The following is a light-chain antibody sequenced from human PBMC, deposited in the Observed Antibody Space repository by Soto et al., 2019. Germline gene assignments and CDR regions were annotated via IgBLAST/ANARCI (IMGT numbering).Light chain of an antibody. J-gene: IGLJ1*01. CDR3: QSYDSSLSGAF. V-gene: IGLV1-40*01. CDR1: SANIGGGYD. Sequence: QSVLTQPPSVSGAPGQRVTISCTGSSANIGGGYDVHWYQQLPGTAPKLLIYANSNRPSGVPDRFSGSKSGTSASLAIIGFHAEDEADYYCQSYDSSLSGAFFGTGTKLTVL. CDR2: ANS.